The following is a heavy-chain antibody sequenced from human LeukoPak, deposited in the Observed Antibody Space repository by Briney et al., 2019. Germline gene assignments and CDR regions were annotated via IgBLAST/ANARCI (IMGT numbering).Heavy chain of an antibody. CDR3: ATDPPSYCGGDCPYYY. CDR1: GYTLTELS. CDR2: FDPEDGET. Sequence: ASVKVSCKVSGYTLTELSMHWVRQAPGKGLEWMGGFDPEDGETIYAQKFQGRVTMTEDTSTDTAYMELSSLRSEDTAVYYCATDPPSYCGGDCPYYYWGQGTLVTVSS. J-gene: IGHJ4*02. V-gene: IGHV1-24*01. D-gene: IGHD2-21*02.